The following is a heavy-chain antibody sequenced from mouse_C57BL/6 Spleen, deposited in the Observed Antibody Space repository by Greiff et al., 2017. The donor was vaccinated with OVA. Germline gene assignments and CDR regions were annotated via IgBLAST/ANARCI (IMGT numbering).Heavy chain of an antibody. CDR2: INPNNGGT. CDR1: GYTFTDYY. Sequence: EVQRVESGPELVKPGASVKISCKASGYTFTDYYMNWVKQSHGKSLEWIGDINPNNGGTSYNQKFKGKATLTVDKSSSTAYMELRSLTSEDSAVYYCARGNYSNYVGLSYWGQGTTLTVSS. D-gene: IGHD2-5*01. CDR3: ARGNYSNYVGLSY. V-gene: IGHV1-26*01. J-gene: IGHJ2*01.